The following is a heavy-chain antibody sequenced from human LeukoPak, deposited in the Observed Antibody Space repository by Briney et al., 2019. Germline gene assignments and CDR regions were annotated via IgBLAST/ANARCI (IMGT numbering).Heavy chain of an antibody. Sequence: GGSLRLSCAASGFTFSSYGMSWVRQAPGKGLEWVSAISGSGGSTYYADSVKGRFTISRDNSKSTLYLQMNSLRAEDTAVYYCAKDATYYYGSGSKASAFDIWGQGTMVTVSS. CDR2: ISGSGGST. V-gene: IGHV3-23*01. J-gene: IGHJ3*02. CDR1: GFTFSSYG. D-gene: IGHD3-10*01. CDR3: AKDATYYYGSGSKASAFDI.